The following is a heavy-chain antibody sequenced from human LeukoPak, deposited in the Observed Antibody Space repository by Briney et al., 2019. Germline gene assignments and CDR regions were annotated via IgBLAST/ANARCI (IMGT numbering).Heavy chain of an antibody. CDR3: ARHAGGCNSASCYNYYYYGMDV. D-gene: IGHD2-2*02. Sequence: SETLSLTCTVSGGSISTYYWSWIRQPPGKGLEWIGYIYYSGSTNSNPSLKSRVTISVDTSKNQSSLKLSSVTAADTAVYFCARHAGGCNSASCYNYYYYGMDVWGQGTTVTVSS. CDR1: GGSISTYY. J-gene: IGHJ6*02. CDR2: IYYSGST. V-gene: IGHV4-59*08.